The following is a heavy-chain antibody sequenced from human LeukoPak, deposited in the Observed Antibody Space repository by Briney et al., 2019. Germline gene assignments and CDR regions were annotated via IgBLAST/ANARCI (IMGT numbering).Heavy chain of an antibody. V-gene: IGHV4-4*07. CDR1: GGSISNYY. CDR3: ARFSSIAAAFDY. J-gene: IGHJ4*02. D-gene: IGHD6-13*01. CDR2: IYTSGTT. Sequence: SETLSLTCTVSGGSISNYYWSWIRQPAGKGLEWVGRIYTSGTTHYNPSLKSRVTMSVDTSKNQFSLNLSSVTAADTAVYYCARFSSIAAAFDYWGLGTLVTVSS.